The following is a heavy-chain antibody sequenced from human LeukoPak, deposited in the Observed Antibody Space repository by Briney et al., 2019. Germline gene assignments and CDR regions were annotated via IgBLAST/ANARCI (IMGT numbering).Heavy chain of an antibody. CDR2: ISRSGGST. J-gene: IGHJ4*02. Sequence: GGSLRLSCAASGFTFSNYAMSWVRQAPGKGLEWVSTISRSGGSTYYAESVKGRFTISRDNSKNTLSLQMNSLRAEDTAVYYCARDGPGDWGQGTLVTVSS. CDR3: ARDGPGD. D-gene: IGHD2-2*01. V-gene: IGHV3-23*01. CDR1: GFTFSNYA.